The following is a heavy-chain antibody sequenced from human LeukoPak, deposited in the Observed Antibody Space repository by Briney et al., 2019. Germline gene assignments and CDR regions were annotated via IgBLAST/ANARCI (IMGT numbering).Heavy chain of an antibody. CDR1: GYTFTGYY. CDR3: ARGGYYDSSGYRYNWFDP. J-gene: IGHJ5*02. V-gene: IGHV1-2*04. CDR2: INPNSGGT. D-gene: IGHD3-22*01. Sequence: ASVKVSCKASGYTFTGYYIRWVRQAPGQGLEWMGWINPNSGGTNYVQKFKGWVTMTRDTSISTAYMELSRLRSDDTAVYYCARGGYYDSSGYRYNWFDPWGQGTLVTVSS.